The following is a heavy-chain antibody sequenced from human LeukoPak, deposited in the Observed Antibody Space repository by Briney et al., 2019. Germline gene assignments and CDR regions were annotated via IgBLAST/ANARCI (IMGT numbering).Heavy chain of an antibody. CDR2: IYTSGST. CDR1: GGSISSGSYY. D-gene: IGHD4-17*01. CDR3: AREGYGDPLDY. Sequence: SQTLSLTCTVSGGSISSGSYYWSWLRQPAGKGLEWIGRIYTSGSTNYNPSLKSRVTISVDTSKNQFSLKLSSVTAADTAVYYCAREGYGDPLDYWGKGTLVTVSS. J-gene: IGHJ4*02. V-gene: IGHV4-61*02.